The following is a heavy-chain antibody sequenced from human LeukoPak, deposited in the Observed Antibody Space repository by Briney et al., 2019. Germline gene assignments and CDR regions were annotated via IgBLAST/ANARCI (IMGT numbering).Heavy chain of an antibody. CDR3: AKDPWAAAVRGYFDY. J-gene: IGHJ4*02. D-gene: IGHD6-13*01. V-gene: IGHV3-23*01. Sequence: GGSLRLSCAASGFTVSSNCMSWVRQAPGKGLEWVSAISGSGGSTYYADSVKGRFTISRDNSKNTLYLQMNSLRAEDTAVYYCAKDPWAAAVRGYFDYWGQGTLVTVSS. CDR2: ISGSGGST. CDR1: GFTVSSNC.